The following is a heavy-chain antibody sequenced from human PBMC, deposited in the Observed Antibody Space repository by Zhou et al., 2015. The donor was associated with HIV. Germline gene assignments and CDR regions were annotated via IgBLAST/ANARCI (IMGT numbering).Heavy chain of an antibody. CDR1: GGTFSSYA. Sequence: QVQLVQSGAEVKKPGSSVKVSCKASGGTFSSYAISWVRQAPGQGLEWMGGIIPIFGTANYAQKFQGRVTITADESTSTAYMELSSLRSEDTAVYYCARVAGYCSSTSCYEGYYYYMDVWGKGTTVTVSS. D-gene: IGHD2-2*01. V-gene: IGHV1-69*01. CDR3: ARVAGYCSSTSCYEGYYYYMDV. CDR2: IIPIFGTA. J-gene: IGHJ6*03.